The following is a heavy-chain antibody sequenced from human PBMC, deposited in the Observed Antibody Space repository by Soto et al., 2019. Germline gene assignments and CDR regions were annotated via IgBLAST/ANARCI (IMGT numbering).Heavy chain of an antibody. CDR3: TKLSADTSYRQIDY. CDR1: GFTFKTYA. V-gene: IGHV3-23*01. Sequence: DVQLLESGGGLVQPGGSLRLSCAASGFTFKTYAMTWVRQAPGKGLEWVSTISDKGDETYYADSVKGRFTVSRDNSNNVVYVQMNSLRAEDTAIYYCTKLSADTSYRQIDYCGQGTLVTVSS. CDR2: ISDKGDET. J-gene: IGHJ4*02.